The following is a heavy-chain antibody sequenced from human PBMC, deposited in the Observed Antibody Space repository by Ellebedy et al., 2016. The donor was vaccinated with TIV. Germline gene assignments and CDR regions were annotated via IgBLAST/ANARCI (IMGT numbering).Heavy chain of an antibody. CDR3: ARSGYGDTRTFDY. Sequence: SVKVSCXAFGGTFSSYAISWVRQAPGQGLEWMGGIIPIFGTANYAQKFQGRVTITADESTSTAYMELSSLRSEDTAVYYCARSGYGDTRTFDYWGQGTLVTVSS. D-gene: IGHD4-17*01. J-gene: IGHJ4*02. CDR1: GGTFSSYA. CDR2: IIPIFGTA. V-gene: IGHV1-69*13.